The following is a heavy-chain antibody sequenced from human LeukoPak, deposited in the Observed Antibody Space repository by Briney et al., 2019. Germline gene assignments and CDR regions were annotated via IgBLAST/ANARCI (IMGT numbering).Heavy chain of an antibody. Sequence: PGGSLRLSCAASGFTFSSYAMSWVRQAPGKGLEWVSSIDASGGSTYNADSVKGRFTISRDNSKNTLFLQMSSLRAEDTAVYYCAKGSGSGWYGWFAPWGQGTLVTVSS. J-gene: IGHJ5*02. CDR2: IDASGGST. CDR3: AKGSGSGWYGWFAP. CDR1: GFTFSSYA. D-gene: IGHD6-19*01. V-gene: IGHV3-23*01.